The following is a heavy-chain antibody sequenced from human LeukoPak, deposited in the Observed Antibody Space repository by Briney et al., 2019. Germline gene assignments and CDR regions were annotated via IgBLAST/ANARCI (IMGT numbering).Heavy chain of an antibody. V-gene: IGHV1-3*01. D-gene: IGHD3-22*01. CDR3: ARVGFHDSSGYYSLDYYYGMDV. Sequence: RASVKVSCKASGYTFANYAMHWVRQAPGQRLEWMGWISAGYGNTKYSQKFQGRVTITRDTSASTAYMELSSLRSEDTAVYYCARVGFHDSSGYYSLDYYYGMDVWGQGTTVTVSS. J-gene: IGHJ6*02. CDR1: GYTFANYA. CDR2: ISAGYGNT.